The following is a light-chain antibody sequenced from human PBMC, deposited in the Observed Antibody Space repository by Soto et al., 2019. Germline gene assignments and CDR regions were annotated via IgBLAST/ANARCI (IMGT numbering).Light chain of an antibody. CDR1: SGHSNYA. J-gene: IGLJ2*01. CDR3: QTWATGIQV. CDR2: VNGDGSH. V-gene: IGLV4-69*01. Sequence: QSVLTQSPSASASLGASVKLTCTLSSGHSNYAIAWHQQQPEKGLRYLMKVNGDGSHSKGDGIPDRFSGSRSGAERYLTISSLHSEYEADYYCQTWATGIQVFGGGTKLTVL.